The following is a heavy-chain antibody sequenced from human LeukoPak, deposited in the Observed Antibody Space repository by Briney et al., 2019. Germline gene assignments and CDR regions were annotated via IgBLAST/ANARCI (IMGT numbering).Heavy chain of an antibody. CDR2: IDWDDDK. J-gene: IGHJ4*02. CDR1: GFSLSISGMC. CDR3: ARIRRGSYGSTWYVDY. D-gene: IGHD6-13*01. V-gene: IGHV2-70*11. Sequence: ESGPALVKPTQTLTVTCTFFGFSLSISGMCVSWIRQPPGKALEWLERIDWDDDKYYSTSLKTRLTISKDTSKNQVVLTMTNMDPVDTATYYCARIRRGSYGSTWYVDYWGQGTLVTVSS.